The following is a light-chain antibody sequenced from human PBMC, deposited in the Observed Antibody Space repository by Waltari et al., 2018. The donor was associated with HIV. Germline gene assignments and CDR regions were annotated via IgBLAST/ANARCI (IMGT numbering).Light chain of an antibody. Sequence: SYVLTQPPSVSVVPGQTARLTCRGHKIGSKSLDWYQPKPGQAPVLVVYDDSHRPSGIPERFSGSNSGNTATLTISRIEAGDEADYLCQVWDSYSDHRDVFGPGTKVTVL. CDR2: DDS. J-gene: IGLJ1*01. CDR3: QVWDSYSDHRDV. V-gene: IGLV3-21*02. CDR1: KIGSKS.